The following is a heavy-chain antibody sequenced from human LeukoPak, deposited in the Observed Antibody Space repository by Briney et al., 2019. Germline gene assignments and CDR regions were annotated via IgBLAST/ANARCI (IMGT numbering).Heavy chain of an antibody. CDR2: IYHSGST. Sequence: SETLSLTCAVSGGSISSSNWWSWVRQPPGKGLEWIGEIYHSGSTNYNPSLKSRVTISVDKSKNQFSLNLSSVTAADTAVYYCARKYDSSGYYSAYFDYWGQGTLVTVSS. CDR3: ARKYDSSGYYSAYFDY. J-gene: IGHJ4*02. D-gene: IGHD3-22*01. V-gene: IGHV4-4*02. CDR1: GGSISSSNW.